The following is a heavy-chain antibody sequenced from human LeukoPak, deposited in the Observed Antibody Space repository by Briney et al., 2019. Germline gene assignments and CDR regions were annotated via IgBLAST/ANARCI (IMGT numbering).Heavy chain of an antibody. CDR2: ISGSGGST. J-gene: IGHJ4*02. V-gene: IGHV3-23*01. D-gene: IGHD4-23*01. Sequence: GGSLRLSCAASGFTFSSYAMSWVRQAPGKGLEWVSAISGSGGSTYYADSVKGRFTISRDNSKNTLYLQMNSLRAEDTAVYYCAKEQEGDYGGTSLFDYWGQGTLVTVSS. CDR3: AKEQEGDYGGTSLFDY. CDR1: GFTFSSYA.